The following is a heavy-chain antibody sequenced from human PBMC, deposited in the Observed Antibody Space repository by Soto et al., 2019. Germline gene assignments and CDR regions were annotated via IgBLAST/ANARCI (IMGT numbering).Heavy chain of an antibody. CDR3: ARERGSTWMVNGMDV. CDR1: GGSFSGYY. J-gene: IGHJ6*02. D-gene: IGHD5-18*01. CDR2: INHSGST. Sequence: TLSLTCAVYGGSFSGYYWSWIRQPPGKGLEWIGEINHSGSTNYNPSLKSRVTISVDTSKNQFSLKLSSVTAADTAVYYCARERGSTWMVNGMDVWGQGTTVTVSS. V-gene: IGHV4-34*01.